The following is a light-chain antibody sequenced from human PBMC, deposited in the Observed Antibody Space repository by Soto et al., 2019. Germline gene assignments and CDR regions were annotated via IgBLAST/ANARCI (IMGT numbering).Light chain of an antibody. CDR1: QSISSW. V-gene: IGKV1-5*01. Sequence: IQMNQSPSALSAKVGDRVTITCRASQSISSWLAWYQQKPGKAPKLLIYDASSLESRVPSRFSGSGSGTEFTLTISSPQPDDFATYYCQQYNSYSRTFGQGTNVAI. CDR2: DAS. CDR3: QQYNSYSRT. J-gene: IGKJ1*01.